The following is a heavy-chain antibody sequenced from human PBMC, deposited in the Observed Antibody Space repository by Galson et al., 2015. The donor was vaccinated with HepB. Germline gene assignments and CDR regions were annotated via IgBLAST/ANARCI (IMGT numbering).Heavy chain of an antibody. D-gene: IGHD6-19*01. Sequence: SLRLSCAASGFTFSSYSMNWVRQAPGKGLEWVSSTSSSSSYIYYADSVKGRFTISRDNAKNSLYLQMNSLRAEDTAVYYCASRIAVATVSRYYYYGMDVWGQGTTVTVSS. V-gene: IGHV3-21*01. J-gene: IGHJ6*02. CDR2: TSSSSSYI. CDR3: ASRIAVATVSRYYYYGMDV. CDR1: GFTFSSYS.